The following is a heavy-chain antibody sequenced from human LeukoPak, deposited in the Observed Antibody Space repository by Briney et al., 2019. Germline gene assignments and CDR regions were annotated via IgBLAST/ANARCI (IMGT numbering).Heavy chain of an antibody. Sequence: SETLSLTCTVSGGSISSSLYYWGWIRQPPGKGLEWIGSIYYSGSTYYNPSLKSRVTISVDTSTNQFSLKLSSVTAADTAVYYCARDPNYFDSSGYYYSFDYWGQGTLVTVSS. J-gene: IGHJ4*02. V-gene: IGHV4-39*07. D-gene: IGHD3-22*01. CDR2: IYYSGST. CDR1: GGSISSSLYY. CDR3: ARDPNYFDSSGYYYSFDY.